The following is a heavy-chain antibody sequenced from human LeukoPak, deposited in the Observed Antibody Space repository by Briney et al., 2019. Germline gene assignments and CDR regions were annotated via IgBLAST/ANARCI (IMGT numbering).Heavy chain of an antibody. CDR2: IYDSGST. CDR1: GGSIRSSYYY. V-gene: IGHV4-39*07. CDR3: ARERPMYYFDY. J-gene: IGHJ4*02. Sequence: SETLSLTCTVSGGSIRSSYYYWGWIRQPPGKGLEWIGSIYDSGSTYYNPSLKSRVTISVDTSKNQFSLKLSSVTAADTAVYYCARERPMYYFDYWGQGALVTVSS.